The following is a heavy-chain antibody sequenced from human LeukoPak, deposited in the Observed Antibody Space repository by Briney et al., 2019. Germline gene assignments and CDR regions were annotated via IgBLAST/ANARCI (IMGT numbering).Heavy chain of an antibody. Sequence: GGSLRLSCAASGFTFSSYAMHWVRQAPGKGLEWVAVISYDGSNKYYADSVKGRFTISSDNSKNTLYLQMNSLRAEDTAVYYCARGLVMGPDYWGQGTLVTVSS. CDR2: ISYDGSNK. D-gene: IGHD2-8*01. CDR1: GFTFSSYA. CDR3: ARGLVMGPDY. J-gene: IGHJ4*02. V-gene: IGHV3-30*04.